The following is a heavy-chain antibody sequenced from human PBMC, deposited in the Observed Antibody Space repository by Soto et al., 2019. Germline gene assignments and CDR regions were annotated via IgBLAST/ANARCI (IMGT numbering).Heavy chain of an antibody. Sequence: QVQLQQWGAGLLKPSETLSLTCAVYGGSFSGYYWSWIRQPPGKGLEWIGEINHSGSTNYNPSLKSRVTISVDTSKNQFSLKLSSVTAADTAVYYCARETIFGVVEVANWFDPWGQGTLVTVSS. CDR2: INHSGST. CDR1: GGSFSGYY. V-gene: IGHV4-34*01. J-gene: IGHJ5*02. D-gene: IGHD3-3*01. CDR3: ARETIFGVVEVANWFDP.